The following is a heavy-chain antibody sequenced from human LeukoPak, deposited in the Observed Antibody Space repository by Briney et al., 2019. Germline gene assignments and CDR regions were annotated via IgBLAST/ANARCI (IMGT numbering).Heavy chain of an antibody. V-gene: IGHV4-39*01. J-gene: IGHJ6*02. CDR2: IYYSGST. CDR3: ARGPTDYYYFYAMDV. D-gene: IGHD1-1*01. CDR1: GGSISSSSYY. Sequence: SETLSLTCTVSGGSISSSSYYWGWIRQPPGKGLEWIGSIYYSGSTYYNPSLKSRVTISVDTSKNQFSLKLSSVTAADTAVYYCARGPTDYYYFYAMDVWGQGTTVIVSS.